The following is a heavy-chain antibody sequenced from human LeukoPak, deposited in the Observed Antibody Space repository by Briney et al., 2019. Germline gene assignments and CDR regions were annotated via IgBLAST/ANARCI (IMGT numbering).Heavy chain of an antibody. D-gene: IGHD2/OR15-2a*01. Sequence: SQTLSLTCAISGGSVSGKCAVAWNWLRQSPSRGLEWLGRTYYRSMRNNDYAVSVKSRITIKPHTFKNQFSLHLNSVPPEDTAVYYCARGRNSGFDYWRGGTLVSVSS. CDR1: GGSVSGKCAVA. CDR3: ARGRNSGFDY. J-gene: IGHJ4*02. V-gene: IGHV6-1*01. CDR2: TYYRSMRNN.